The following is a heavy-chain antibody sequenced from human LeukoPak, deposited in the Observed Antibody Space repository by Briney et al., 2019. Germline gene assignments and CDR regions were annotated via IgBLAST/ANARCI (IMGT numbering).Heavy chain of an antibody. D-gene: IGHD3-3*01. V-gene: IGHV1-46*01. Sequence: GASVKVSCTASGYTFTIYYMHWVRQAPGQGLEWMGIINPSGGSTSYAQKFQGRVTMTRDTSTSTVYMELSSLRSEDTAVYYCARAGYYDFWSGYWSWFDPWGQGTLVTVSS. CDR2: INPSGGST. CDR3: ARAGYYDFWSGYWSWFDP. CDR1: GYTFTIYY. J-gene: IGHJ5*02.